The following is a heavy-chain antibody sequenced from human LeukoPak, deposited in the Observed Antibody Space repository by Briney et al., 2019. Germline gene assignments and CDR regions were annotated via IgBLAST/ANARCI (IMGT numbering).Heavy chain of an antibody. V-gene: IGHV1-2*02. Sequence: ASVKVSCKASGYTFTGYSMHWVRQAPGQGLEWMGGINPNSGGTNYAQKFQGRVTITRDTSTSTAFMELSRLRSDAPAVSYFATDCSSTSCYLFDPWGQGTLVTVSS. CDR2: INPNSGGT. D-gene: IGHD2-2*01. J-gene: IGHJ5*02. CDR1: GYTFTGYS. CDR3: ATDCSSTSCYLFDP.